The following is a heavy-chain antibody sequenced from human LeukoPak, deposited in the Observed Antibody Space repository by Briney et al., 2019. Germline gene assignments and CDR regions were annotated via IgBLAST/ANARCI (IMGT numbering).Heavy chain of an antibody. V-gene: IGHV3-21*03. CDR3: ARGYYYDSSGYYPTDASDI. CDR1: GFTFSSYS. D-gene: IGHD3-22*01. CDR2: ISSVGSYI. Sequence: GGSLRLSCAASGFTFSSYSMSWVRQVPGKGLEWVSSISSVGSYIYYADSVKGRFTISRDTAKNSLYLQMNSLRAEDTAVYYCARGYYYDSSGYYPTDASDIWGQGTMVTVSS. J-gene: IGHJ3*02.